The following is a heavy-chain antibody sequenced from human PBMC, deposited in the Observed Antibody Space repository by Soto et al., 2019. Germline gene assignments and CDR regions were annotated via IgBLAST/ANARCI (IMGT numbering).Heavy chain of an antibody. CDR1: GGTFSSYA. J-gene: IGHJ6*02. CDR3: ASDSPGSSWPPNGMDV. CDR2: IIPIFGTA. Sequence: QVQLVQSGAEVKKPGSSVNVSCKASGGTFSSYAISWVRQAPGQGLEWMGGIIPIFGTANYAQKFQGRVTITADESTSTAYMELSSLRSEDTAVYYCASDSPGSSWPPNGMDVWCQGPTVTVSS. V-gene: IGHV1-69*01. D-gene: IGHD6-13*01.